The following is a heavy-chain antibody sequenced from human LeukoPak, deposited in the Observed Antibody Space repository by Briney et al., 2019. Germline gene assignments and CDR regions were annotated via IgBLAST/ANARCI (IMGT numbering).Heavy chain of an antibody. Sequence: SETLSLTCAVYGGSFSGYYWSWIRQPPGKGLEWIGEINHSGSTSYNPSLKSRVTISVDTSKNQFSLKLSSVTAADTAVYYCARARITMVRGVIKPTSLFDYWGQGTLVTVSS. V-gene: IGHV4-34*01. CDR1: GGSFSGYY. J-gene: IGHJ4*02. D-gene: IGHD3-10*01. CDR2: INHSGST. CDR3: ARARITMVRGVIKPTSLFDY.